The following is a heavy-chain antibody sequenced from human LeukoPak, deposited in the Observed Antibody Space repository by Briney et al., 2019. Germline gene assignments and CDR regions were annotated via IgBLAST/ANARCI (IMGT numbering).Heavy chain of an antibody. CDR1: GFTFSSYS. CDR3: ARGPGYFDY. D-gene: IGHD2-8*02. CDR2: ISSSISTI. J-gene: IGHJ4*02. Sequence: GGSLRLSCAASGFTFSSYSMSWVRQAPGKGLEWVSYISSSISTIYYSDSVKGRFTISRDNAKNSLYLQMNSLRAEDTAVYYCARGPGYFDYWGQGTLVPVSS. V-gene: IGHV3-48*04.